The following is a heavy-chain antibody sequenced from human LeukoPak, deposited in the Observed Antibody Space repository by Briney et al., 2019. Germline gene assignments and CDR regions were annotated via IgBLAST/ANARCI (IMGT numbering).Heavy chain of an antibody. V-gene: IGHV1-2*02. CDR1: GYTFTGYY. Sequence: ASVEVSCKASGYTFTGYYMHWVRQAPGQGLEWMGWINPNSGGTNYAQKFQGRVTMTRDTSISTAYMELSRLRSDDTAVYYCARGGVPTYYDILTGVYYYYYGMDVWGQGTTVTVSS. CDR3: ARGGVPTYYDILTGVYYYYYGMDV. D-gene: IGHD3-9*01. CDR2: INPNSGGT. J-gene: IGHJ6*02.